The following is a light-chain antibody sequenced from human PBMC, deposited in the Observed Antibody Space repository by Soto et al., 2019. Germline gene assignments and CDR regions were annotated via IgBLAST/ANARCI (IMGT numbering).Light chain of an antibody. Sequence: DIQMTQSPSTLSASVGDRVTITCRASQSISSWLAWYQQKPGKAPKLLIYKASSLESGVPSRFSGSGSGTELNLTINSLQPDDLATFYCKPHRTSLLKFGKRIRLAIK. V-gene: IGKV1-5*03. J-gene: IGKJ5*01. CDR2: KAS. CDR3: KPHRTSLLK. CDR1: QSISSW.